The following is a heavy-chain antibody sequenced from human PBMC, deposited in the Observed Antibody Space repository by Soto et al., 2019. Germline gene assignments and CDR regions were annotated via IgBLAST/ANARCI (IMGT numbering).Heavy chain of an antibody. Sequence: PGGSLRLSCAASGFTFSDYYMSWIRQAPGKGLECVSYISSSSSTIYYADSVKGRFTISRDNAKNSLYLQMNSLRDEDTAVYYCANIAPTDWYFDLWGRGTLVTVSS. J-gene: IGHJ2*01. V-gene: IGHV3-11*04. CDR1: GFTFSDYY. CDR3: ANIAPTDWYFDL. CDR2: ISSSSSTI. D-gene: IGHD2-15*01.